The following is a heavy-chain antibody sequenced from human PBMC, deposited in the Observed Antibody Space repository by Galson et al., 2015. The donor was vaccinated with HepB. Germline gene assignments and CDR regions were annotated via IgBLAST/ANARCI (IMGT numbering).Heavy chain of an antibody. CDR3: ARAVAMVRELDY. CDR2: ISYDGSNK. V-gene: IGHV3-30*04. J-gene: IGHJ4*02. CDR1: GFTFSSSY. D-gene: IGHD3-10*01. Sequence: SLRLSCAASGFTFSSSYMHWVRQAPGKGLDWVALISYDGSNKYYADSVRGRFTISRENFKNTLYLQMNSLRAEDTAVYYCARAVAMVRELDYWGQGTLVTVSS.